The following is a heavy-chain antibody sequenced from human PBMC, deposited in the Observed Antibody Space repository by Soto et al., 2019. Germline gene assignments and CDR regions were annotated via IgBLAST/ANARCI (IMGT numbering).Heavy chain of an antibody. J-gene: IGHJ6*03. CDR3: AKFSRRGHVAPGRYYLDV. D-gene: IGHD2-15*01. Sequence: QVQLQQWGAGLLKPSETLSLTCAVYGGSFSGYYWRWIRQPPRKALEWIGEINHSGSTNYTPSLKALVAILADASKFQFAPKLSLWTASDAAVYYCAKFSRRGHVAPGRYYLDVWGKGPTVTVSS. CDR2: INHSGST. V-gene: IGHV4-34*01. CDR1: GGSFSGYY.